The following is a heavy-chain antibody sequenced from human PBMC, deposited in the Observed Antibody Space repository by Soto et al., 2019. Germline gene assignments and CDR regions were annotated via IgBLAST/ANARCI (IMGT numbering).Heavy chain of an antibody. V-gene: IGHV3-21*01. D-gene: IGHD1-26*01. CDR1: GFTFSSYS. CDR3: TRHWLATREFDY. J-gene: IGHJ4*02. Sequence: GSLRLSCAASGFTFSSYSMNWVRQAPGKGLEWASSISSSSGHIYYADSVKGRFTISRDNAKNSLYLQMNSLRAEDTAVYYCTRHWLATREFDYWGQGTLVTVSS. CDR2: ISSSSGHI.